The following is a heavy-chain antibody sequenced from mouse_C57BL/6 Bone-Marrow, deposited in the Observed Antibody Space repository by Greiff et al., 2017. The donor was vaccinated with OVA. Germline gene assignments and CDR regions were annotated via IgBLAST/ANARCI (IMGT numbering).Heavy chain of an antibody. CDR2: INPISGYT. D-gene: IGHD1-1*01. Sequence: QVQLMESGAELAKPGASVTLSCKASGYTFTSHWMHWVKQRPGQGLEWIGYINPISGYTKYNQKFKDKATLTADRSSSTAYMLLSSLTSEDSAVYSCPRLTIATVEGDWGKGTTLTVSS. CDR1: GYTFTSHW. CDR3: PRLTIATVEGD. V-gene: IGHV1-7*01. J-gene: IGHJ2*01.